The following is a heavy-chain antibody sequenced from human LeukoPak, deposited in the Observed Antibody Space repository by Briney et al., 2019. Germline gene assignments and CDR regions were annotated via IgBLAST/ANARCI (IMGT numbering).Heavy chain of an antibody. Sequence: GESLKISCKGSGYSLTDHWIGWVRQMPGEGLGWMGVIYPGDSDARYSPSFQGQVTISADKSISTAYLQWSSLKASDTAMYYCARTYGGTSYSYFDPWGQGTLVTVSS. J-gene: IGHJ5*02. CDR2: IYPGDSDA. V-gene: IGHV5-51*03. D-gene: IGHD1-26*01. CDR1: GYSLTDHW. CDR3: ARTYGGTSYSYFDP.